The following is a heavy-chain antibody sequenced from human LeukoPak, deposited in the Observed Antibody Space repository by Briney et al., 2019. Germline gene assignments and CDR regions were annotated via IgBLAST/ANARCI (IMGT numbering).Heavy chain of an antibody. CDR1: GYTFTSYD. CDR3: ARGLWYGDYQDYYYYMDV. J-gene: IGHJ6*03. V-gene: IGHV1-8*03. CDR2: MNPNSGNT. Sequence: GASVKVSCKASGYTFTSYDINWVRQATGQGLEWMGWMNPNSGNTGYAQKFQGRVTITRNTSISTAYMELSSLRSEDTAVYYRARGLWYGDYQDYYYYMDVWGKGTTVTVSS. D-gene: IGHD4-17*01.